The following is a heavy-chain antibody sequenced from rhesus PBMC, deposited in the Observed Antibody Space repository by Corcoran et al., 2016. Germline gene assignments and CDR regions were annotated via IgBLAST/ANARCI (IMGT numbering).Heavy chain of an antibody. V-gene: IGHV2-95*01. Sequence: QVTLKESGPALMKPTQTLTLTCTFSGFSISTSGTGVGWIRQPPGKALEWLASIYWNDSKYYSTSLKSRLTISKDTSKNQVVLTMTNMDPVDTATYYCARVKMTVRNFDYWGQGVLVTVSS. CDR3: ARVKMTVRNFDY. CDR2: IYWNDSK. CDR1: GFSISTSGTG. D-gene: IGHD4-23*01. J-gene: IGHJ4*01.